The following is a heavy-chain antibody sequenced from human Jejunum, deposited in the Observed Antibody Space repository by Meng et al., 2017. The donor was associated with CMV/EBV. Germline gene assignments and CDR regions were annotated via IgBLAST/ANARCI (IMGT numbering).Heavy chain of an antibody. J-gene: IGHJ4*02. CDR2: INPNTGDT. CDR1: EYTFIDYY. Sequence: SEYTFIDYYMHWVRQAPGQGLEWMGWINPNTGDTNYAQKFQGRVTMTRDMSINTVYMELTRLRSDDAAVYYCAKDGGSYLDYYFDYWGQGTLVTVSS. CDR3: AKDGGSYLDYYFDY. D-gene: IGHD1-26*01. V-gene: IGHV1-2*02.